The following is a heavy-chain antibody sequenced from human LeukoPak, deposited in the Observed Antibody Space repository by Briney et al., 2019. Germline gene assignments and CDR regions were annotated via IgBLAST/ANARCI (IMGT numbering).Heavy chain of an antibody. CDR2: IYYSGST. J-gene: IGHJ4*02. CDR1: GGSISSYY. Sequence: PSGTLSLTCTVSGGSISSYYWSWIRQPPGKGLEWIGYIYYSGSTNYNPSLKSRVTISVDTSKNQFSLKLSSVTAADTAVYYCAVLPRPGYCSSTSCYSYWGQGTLVTVSS. D-gene: IGHD2-2*01. V-gene: IGHV4-59*01. CDR3: AVLPRPGYCSSTSCYSY.